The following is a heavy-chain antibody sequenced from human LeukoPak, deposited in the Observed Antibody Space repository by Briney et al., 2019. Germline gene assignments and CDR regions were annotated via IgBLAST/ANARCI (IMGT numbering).Heavy chain of an antibody. CDR1: AFSFLSYG. Sequence: GGSLRLSCAASAFSFLSYGMHRIPQAPGKGQERPGAISDDGRRKDYADFVKGSFTISRDNSKDTLYLQMNSLRVEDTAVYYCANRSSDYGDYVSYFDYWGQGTLVTVSS. CDR2: ISDDGRRK. CDR3: ANRSSDYGDYVSYFDY. D-gene: IGHD4-17*01. J-gene: IGHJ4*02. V-gene: IGHV3-30*18.